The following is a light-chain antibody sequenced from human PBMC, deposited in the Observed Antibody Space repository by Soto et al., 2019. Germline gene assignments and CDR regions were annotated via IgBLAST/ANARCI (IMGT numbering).Light chain of an antibody. CDR2: GAS. V-gene: IGKV3D-7*01. CDR3: QPDDNLLT. Sequence: PGERVTLSCRASQNISSRYLTWYQQKPGQAPRLLIYGASTRATSIPARFSGSGSGTDFTLTISSLQPEDFAVYYCQPDDNLLTFGPGTKVDIK. J-gene: IGKJ3*01. CDR1: QNISSRY.